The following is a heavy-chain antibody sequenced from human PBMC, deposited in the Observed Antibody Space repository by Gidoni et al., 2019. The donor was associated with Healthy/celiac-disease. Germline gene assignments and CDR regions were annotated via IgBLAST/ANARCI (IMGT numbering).Heavy chain of an antibody. CDR3: AILDGSGSKCLDY. CDR1: GYNVTSYG. V-gene: IGHV1-18*01. J-gene: IGHJ4*02. CDR2: ISAYNGNT. Sequence: QVQLVQSGAEVKKPGASGKVSCTSSGYNVTSYGISWVRQAPGQGLEWMGWISAYNGNTHYAQKLQGRVTMTTDTSTSTAYMELRSLRSDDTDVYYFAILDGSGSKCLDYWGQGTLVTVSS. D-gene: IGHD3-10*01.